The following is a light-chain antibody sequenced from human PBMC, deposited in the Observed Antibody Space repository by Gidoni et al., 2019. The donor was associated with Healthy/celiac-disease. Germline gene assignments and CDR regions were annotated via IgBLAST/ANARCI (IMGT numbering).Light chain of an antibody. V-gene: IGKV1-9*01. J-gene: IGKJ2*01. CDR2: AAS. CDR1: QGISSY. Sequence: DIQLTQSPSFLSASVGDRVTITCRASQGISSYLAWYQQKPGNAPKLLIYAASTLQSGVPSRFSGSGSGREFTLTISSLQPEDFATYYCQQLNSYPSYTFGQGTKLEIK. CDR3: QQLNSYPSYT.